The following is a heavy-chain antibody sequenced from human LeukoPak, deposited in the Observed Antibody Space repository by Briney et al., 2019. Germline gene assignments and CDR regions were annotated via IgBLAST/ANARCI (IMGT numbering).Heavy chain of an antibody. CDR3: ARLIVANIYDY. V-gene: IGHV4-30-4*01. J-gene: IGHJ4*02. Sequence: SETLSLTCTVSGGSISSGDYYWSWIRQPPGKGLEWIGYIYYSGSTYYNPSLKSRVTISVDTSKNQFSLKLSSVTAADTAVYYCARLIVANIYDYWGQGTLVTVSS. D-gene: IGHD5-12*01. CDR2: IYYSGST. CDR1: GGSISSGDYY.